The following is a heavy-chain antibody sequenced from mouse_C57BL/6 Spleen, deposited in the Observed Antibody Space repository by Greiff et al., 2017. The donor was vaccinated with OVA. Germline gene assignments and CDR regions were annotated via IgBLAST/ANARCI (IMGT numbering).Heavy chain of an antibody. CDR2: ISNLAYSI. J-gene: IGHJ4*01. V-gene: IGHV5-15*01. CDR1: GFTFSDYG. Sequence: EMKLVESGGGLVQPGGSLKLSCAASGFTFSDYGMAWVRQAPRKGPEWVAFISNLAYSIYYADTVTGRFTISRENAKNTLYLEMSSLRSEDTAMYYCARHEWTMDYWGQGTSVTVSS. CDR3: ARHEWTMDY. D-gene: IGHD1-3*01.